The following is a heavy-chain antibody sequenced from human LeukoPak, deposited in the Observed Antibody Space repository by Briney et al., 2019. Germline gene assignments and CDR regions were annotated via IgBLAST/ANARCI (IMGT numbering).Heavy chain of an antibody. CDR1: GGSISSSSYY. D-gene: IGHD2-2*01. J-gene: IGHJ4*02. Sequence: SETLSLTCTVSGGSISSSSYYWGWIRQPPGKGLEWTGSIYYSGSTYYNPSLKSRVTISVDTSKNQFSLKLSSVTAADTAVYYCASLYCSSTSCSNWGQGTLVTVSS. CDR2: IYYSGST. V-gene: IGHV4-39*01. CDR3: ASLYCSSTSCSN.